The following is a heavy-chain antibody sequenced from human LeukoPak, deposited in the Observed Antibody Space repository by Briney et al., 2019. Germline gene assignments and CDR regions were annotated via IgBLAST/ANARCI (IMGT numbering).Heavy chain of an antibody. J-gene: IGHJ4*02. CDR1: GFAFSDYY. V-gene: IGHV3-11*01. CDR3: ARGYGSGWYKFDY. Sequence: AGGSLRLSCAASGFAFSDYYMSWIRQAPGKGLEWVSYIVGSGSSIYYAGSVKGRFTISRDNAKNSVYLQMNSLRAEDTAVYYCARGYGSGWYKFDYWGQGTLVTVSS. D-gene: IGHD6-19*01. CDR2: IVGSGSSI.